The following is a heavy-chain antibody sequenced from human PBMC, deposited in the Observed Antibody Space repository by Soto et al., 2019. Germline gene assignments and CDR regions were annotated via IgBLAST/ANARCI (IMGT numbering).Heavy chain of an antibody. CDR1: GFTFSSYW. D-gene: IGHD5-12*01. V-gene: IGHV3-74*01. CDR3: ARFPRDGYNPGYDA. Sequence: PGGSLRLSCAASGFTFSSYWMHWVRQAPGKGLVWVSRINSDGSSTSYADSVKGRFTISRDNAKNTLYLQMNSLRAEDTAVYYCARFPRDGYNPGYDAWGQGTLVTVSS. J-gene: IGHJ5*02. CDR2: INSDGSST.